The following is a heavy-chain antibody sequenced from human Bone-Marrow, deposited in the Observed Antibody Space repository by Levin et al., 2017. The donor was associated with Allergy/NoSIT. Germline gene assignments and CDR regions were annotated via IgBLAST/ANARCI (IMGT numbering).Heavy chain of an antibody. J-gene: IGHJ6*02. D-gene: IGHD3-10*01. CDR3: TRIQPYYYDAGAYWAGYGMDV. Sequence: PSETLSLLCNVSGDSIGTANYYWGWLRQPPGKGLEWLGSIYYTGLTFYNSSLKSRVTLSLDTSKNQFSLRLSSVTAADTATYYCTRIQPYYYDAGAYWAGYGMDVWGQGTTVTVSS. CDR2: IYYTGLT. V-gene: IGHV4-39*07. CDR1: GDSIGTANYY.